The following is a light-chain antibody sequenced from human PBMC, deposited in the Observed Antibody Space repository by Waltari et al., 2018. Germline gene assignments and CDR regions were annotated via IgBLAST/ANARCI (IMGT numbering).Light chain of an antibody. CDR2: EDT. CDR1: ALPRKY. CDR3: YSTDSSGDHRV. V-gene: IGLV3-10*01. Sequence: SYELTQPSSVSVSPGQTTRITCSGDALPRKYASWYQQKSGQAPVLVIYEDTKRPSGIPEGFSGSSSGTMATLTISGAQVDDEADYYCYSTDSSGDHRVFGGGTKLTVL. J-gene: IGLJ3*02.